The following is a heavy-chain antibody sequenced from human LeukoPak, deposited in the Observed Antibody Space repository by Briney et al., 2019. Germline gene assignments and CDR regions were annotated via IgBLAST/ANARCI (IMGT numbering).Heavy chain of an antibody. CDR3: ARDDGWSPDY. D-gene: IGHD6-19*01. V-gene: IGHV1-2*02. CDR1: GYTFSGYY. Sequence: ASVKVSCKASGYTFSGYYMHWVRQAPGQGLEWVGWINPNSGGTNYAQKFQGRVTMTRDTSISTAYMELSRLLSGDTAVYYCARDDGWSPDYWGHGTLVIVSS. J-gene: IGHJ4*01. CDR2: INPNSGGT.